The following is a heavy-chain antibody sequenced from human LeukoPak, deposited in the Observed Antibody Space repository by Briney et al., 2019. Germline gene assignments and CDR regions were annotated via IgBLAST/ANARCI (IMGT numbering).Heavy chain of an antibody. D-gene: IGHD5-18*01. CDR3: ARGGRYSYASFDY. V-gene: IGHV3-74*01. J-gene: IGHJ4*02. CDR1: GFPFSSYW. Sequence: GGSLRLSCAASGFPFSSYWMHWVRHAPGKGLVWVSRINSDGSSTSYADSVKGRFTISRDNAKNTLYLQMNSLRAEDTAVYYCARGGRYSYASFDYWGQGTLVTVSS. CDR2: INSDGSST.